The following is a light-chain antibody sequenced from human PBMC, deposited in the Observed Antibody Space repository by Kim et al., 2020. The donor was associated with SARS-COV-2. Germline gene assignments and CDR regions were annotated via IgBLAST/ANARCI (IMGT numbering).Light chain of an antibody. CDR3: QAWDSSTGV. Sequence: AAPRQTARITCSGSKLGDKFVCRYQQKPGQSPVRVIYEDSRRPSRIPGRFLGSNSGNTATLTISGTQAMDEADYYCQAWDSSTGVFGGGTQLTVL. CDR2: EDS. J-gene: IGLJ3*02. CDR1: KLGDKF. V-gene: IGLV3-1*01.